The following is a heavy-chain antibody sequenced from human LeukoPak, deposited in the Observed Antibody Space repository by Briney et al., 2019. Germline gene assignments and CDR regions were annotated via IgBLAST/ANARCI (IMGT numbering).Heavy chain of an antibody. V-gene: IGHV3-20*04. J-gene: IGHJ4*02. D-gene: IGHD4-11*01. CDR1: GFTFDDYG. CDR2: INWNGGST. CDR3: ARGGSTTVTTYVDY. Sequence: GGSLRLSCAASGFTFDDYGVSWVRQAPGKGLEWVSGINWNGGSTGYADSVKGRFTISRDNAKNSLYLQMNSLRAEDTALYYCARGGSTTVTTYVDYWGQGTLVTVSS.